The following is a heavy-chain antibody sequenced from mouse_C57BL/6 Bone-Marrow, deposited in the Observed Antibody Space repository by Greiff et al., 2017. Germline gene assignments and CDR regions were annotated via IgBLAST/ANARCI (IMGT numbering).Heavy chain of an antibody. J-gene: IGHJ1*03. Sequence: QVQLQQSGAELVRPGTSVKLSCKASGYTFTSYWMHWVKQRPGQGLEWIGVIDPSDSYTNYNQKFTGKATLTVDTSSSTAYMQLSSLTSEDSAVYYCARYGYSWYFDVWGTGTTVTVSS. CDR3: ARYGYSWYFDV. D-gene: IGHD2-2*01. CDR1: GYTFTSYW. CDR2: IDPSDSYT. V-gene: IGHV1-59*01.